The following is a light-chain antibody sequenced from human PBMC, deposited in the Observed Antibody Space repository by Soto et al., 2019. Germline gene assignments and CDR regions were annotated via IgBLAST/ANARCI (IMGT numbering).Light chain of an antibody. J-gene: IGLJ2*01. V-gene: IGLV2-8*01. CDR1: SSDVGGYNY. CDR2: EVS. CDR3: SSFAGKNNLV. Sequence: QSALTQPPSASGSPGQSVTISCTGTSSDVGGYNYVSWYQPHPGKAPKLMISEVSKRPSGVPDRVSGSTSGSTASLTVSGVQAEYEADYYCSSFAGKNNLVFGGGTKVTVL.